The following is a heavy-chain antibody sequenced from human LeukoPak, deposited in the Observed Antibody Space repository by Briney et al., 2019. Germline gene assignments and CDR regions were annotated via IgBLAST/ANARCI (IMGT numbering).Heavy chain of an antibody. J-gene: IGHJ4*02. CDR2: IRYDGSNK. V-gene: IGHV3-30*02. D-gene: IGHD6-19*01. CDR1: GVTFSSYG. CDR3: AKLDSSGWYFDY. Sequence: GGSLRLSCAASGVTFSSYGLHWVRQAPGKGLEGVAFIRYDGSNKYYADSVKGRFTISRDNSKNTLYLQMNSLRAEDTAVYYCAKLDSSGWYFDYWGQGTLVTVSS.